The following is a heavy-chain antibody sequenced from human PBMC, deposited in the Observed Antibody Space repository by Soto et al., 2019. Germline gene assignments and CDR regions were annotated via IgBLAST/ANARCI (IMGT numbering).Heavy chain of an antibody. D-gene: IGHD3-16*02. Sequence: GGSLRLSCAASGFTFSSYSMNWVGQAPGKGLEWVSSISSSSSYIYYADSVKGRFTISRDNAKNSLYLQMNSLRAEDTAVYYCARDLSLWTFDYWGQGTLVTVSS. CDR2: ISSSSSYI. V-gene: IGHV3-21*01. CDR3: ARDLSLWTFDY. CDR1: GFTFSSYS. J-gene: IGHJ4*02.